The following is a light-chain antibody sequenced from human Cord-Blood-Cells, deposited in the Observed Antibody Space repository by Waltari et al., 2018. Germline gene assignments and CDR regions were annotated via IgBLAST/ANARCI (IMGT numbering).Light chain of an antibody. CDR3: QQYYSTPYS. Sequence: DIVMTKSPDSLAVSLGERATINCKSSQSVLYSSNNKNYLAWYQQKPGQPPKLLIYWASTRESVVPDRFSVSGSGTDFTLTISSLQAEDVAVYYCQQYYSTPYSFGQGTKLEIK. CDR1: QSVLYSSNNKNY. J-gene: IGKJ2*03. V-gene: IGKV4-1*01. CDR2: WAS.